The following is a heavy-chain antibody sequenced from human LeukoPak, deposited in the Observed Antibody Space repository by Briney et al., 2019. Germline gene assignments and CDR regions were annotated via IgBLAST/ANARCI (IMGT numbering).Heavy chain of an antibody. V-gene: IGHV4-59*07. Sequence: PSDTLSLTCTVSGGSISSYYWSWIRQPPGKGLEWIGYIYYSGSTNYNPSLKSRVTISVDTSKNQFSLKLSSVTAADTAVYYCARVGSAAAGTVFDYWGQGTLVTVSS. CDR1: GGSISSYY. D-gene: IGHD6-13*01. CDR3: ARVGSAAAGTVFDY. J-gene: IGHJ4*02. CDR2: IYYSGST.